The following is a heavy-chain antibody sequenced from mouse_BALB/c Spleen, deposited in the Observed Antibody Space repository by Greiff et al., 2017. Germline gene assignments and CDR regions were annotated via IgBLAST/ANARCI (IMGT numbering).Heavy chain of an antibody. CDR3: ARLIYYGYYYAMDY. J-gene: IGHJ4*01. D-gene: IGHD2-2*01. Sequence: EVQLQQSGPELVKPGASVKIPCKASGYTFTDYNMDWVKQSHGKSLEWIGDINPNNGGTIYNQKFKGKATLTVDKSSSTAYMELRSLTSEDTAVYYCARLIYYGYYYAMDYWGQGTSVTVSS. CDR2: INPNNGGT. V-gene: IGHV1-18*01. CDR1: GYTFTDYN.